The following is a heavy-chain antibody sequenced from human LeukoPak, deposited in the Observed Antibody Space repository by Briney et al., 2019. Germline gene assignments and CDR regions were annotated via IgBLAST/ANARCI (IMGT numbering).Heavy chain of an antibody. CDR2: ISSSGSYV. CDR1: GFTFNSYA. Sequence: GGSLRLSCAASGFTFNSYAMNWVRQAPGKGLEWVSSISSSGSYVYYPDSLKGRFTISRDSAKNSLFLQMNSLRAEDTAVYYCARTSSLTPTPSFDYWGQGTLVTVSS. D-gene: IGHD2-15*01. CDR3: ARTSSLTPTPSFDY. V-gene: IGHV3-21*01. J-gene: IGHJ4*02.